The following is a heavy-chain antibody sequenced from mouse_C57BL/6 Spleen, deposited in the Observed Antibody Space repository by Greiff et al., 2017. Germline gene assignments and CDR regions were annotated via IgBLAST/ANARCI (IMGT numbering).Heavy chain of an antibody. CDR3: AVWSHYFDY. Sequence: VQLQQSGAELVKPGASVKLSCKASGYTFTSYWMQWVKQRPGQGLEWIGEIDPSDSYTNYNQKFKGKATLTVDTSSSTAYMQLSSLTSEDSAVYYCAVWSHYFDYWGQGTTLTVSS. CDR1: GYTFTSYW. V-gene: IGHV1-50*01. J-gene: IGHJ2*01. CDR2: IDPSDSYT. D-gene: IGHD2-10*02.